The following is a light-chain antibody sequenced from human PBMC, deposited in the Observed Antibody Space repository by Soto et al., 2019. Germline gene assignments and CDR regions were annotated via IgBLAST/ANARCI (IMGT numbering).Light chain of an antibody. J-gene: IGLJ3*02. Sequence: QPVLTQPPSVSGAPGQRVTIFCTGSSSNIGAGYDVHWYQQLPGTAPKLLIYGNSNRPSGVPDRFSGSKSGTSASLAITGLQAEDEADYYCQSYDSSLSGSWVFGGGTKLTVL. V-gene: IGLV1-40*01. CDR2: GNS. CDR1: SSNIGAGYD. CDR3: QSYDSSLSGSWV.